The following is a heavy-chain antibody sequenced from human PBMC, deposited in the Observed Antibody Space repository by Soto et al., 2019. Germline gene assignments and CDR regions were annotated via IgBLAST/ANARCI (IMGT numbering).Heavy chain of an antibody. Sequence: QVQLQESGPGAVKPSETLSLTCTVSGGSVISDSYWWTWIRQSPGKGLEWVGYINYSGFTKYNPSLESRVTVSGDASNSQFSLNLNSVTASDTAMYYCAAIPRGGRFWGWFGPWGQGTLVTVSS. CDR1: GGSVISDSYW. CDR3: AAIPRGGRFWGWFGP. CDR2: INYSGFT. J-gene: IGHJ5*02. V-gene: IGHV4-61*01. D-gene: IGHD2-2*02.